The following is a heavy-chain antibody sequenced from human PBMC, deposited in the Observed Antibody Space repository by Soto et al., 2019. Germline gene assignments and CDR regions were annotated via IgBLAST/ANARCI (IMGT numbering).Heavy chain of an antibody. V-gene: IGHV1-69*12. J-gene: IGHJ4*02. D-gene: IGHD3-22*01. CDR2: IIPIFGTA. Sequence: QVQLVQSGAAVKKPGSSGKVSCKASGGTFSSYAISWVRQAPGQGLEWMGGIIPIFGTANYAQKFQGRVTITADESTSTAYMGLSSLRSDDTAVYYCARAGSGYYPFDYWGQGTLVTVSS. CDR1: GGTFSSYA. CDR3: ARAGSGYYPFDY.